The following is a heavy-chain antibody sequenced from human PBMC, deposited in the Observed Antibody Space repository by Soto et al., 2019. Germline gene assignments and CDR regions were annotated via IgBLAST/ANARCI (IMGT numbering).Heavy chain of an antibody. V-gene: IGHV2-5*01. Sequence: QITLEESGPTLVKPTQTLTLTCTFSGFSLSTSGVGVGWIRQPPGKALEWLALIFWNDDKRYSPSLKSRLTITKDTSKNQVVLRMTNMDPVDTATYYCAHRLYCSSPSCFNSWAFDIWGQGTMVTVSS. CDR1: GFSLSTSGVG. J-gene: IGHJ3*02. D-gene: IGHD2-2*01. CDR3: AHRLYCSSPSCFNSWAFDI. CDR2: IFWNDDK.